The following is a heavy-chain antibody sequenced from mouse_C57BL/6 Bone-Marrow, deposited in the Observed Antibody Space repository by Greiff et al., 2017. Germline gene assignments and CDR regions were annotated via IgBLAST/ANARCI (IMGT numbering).Heavy chain of an antibody. CDR2: ISSGSSTI. D-gene: IGHD4-1*01. J-gene: IGHJ3*01. V-gene: IGHV5-17*01. Sequence: EVKLVESGGGLVKPGGSLKLSCAASGFTFSDYGMHWVRQAPEKGLEWVAYISSGSSTIYYADTVKGRFPISRDNAKNTLFLQMTSLRSEDTAMYYCARATGWFAYWGQGTLVTVSA. CDR3: ARATGWFAY. CDR1: GFTFSDYG.